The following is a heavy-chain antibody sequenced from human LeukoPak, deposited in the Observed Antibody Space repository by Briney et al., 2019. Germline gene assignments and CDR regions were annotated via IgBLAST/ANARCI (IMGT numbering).Heavy chain of an antibody. CDR1: GFSLSTSGVG. CDR3: AHLWNYETYFDY. J-gene: IGHJ4*02. CDR2: IYWNDDK. Sequence: ESGPTLVNPTQTLTLTCTFSGFSLSTSGVGVGWIRQPPGKALEWLALIYWNDDKRYSPSLKSRLTITKDTSKNQVVLTMTNMDPVDTATYYCAHLWNYETYFDYWGQGTLVTVSP. V-gene: IGHV2-5*01. D-gene: IGHD1-7*01.